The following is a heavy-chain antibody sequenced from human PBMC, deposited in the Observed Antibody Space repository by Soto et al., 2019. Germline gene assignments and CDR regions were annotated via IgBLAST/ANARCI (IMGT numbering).Heavy chain of an antibody. D-gene: IGHD6-6*01. Sequence: QVQLVQSGAEVKKPGSSVKVSCKASGGTFSSYTISWVRQAPGQGLEWMGRIIPILGIANYAQKFQGRVTITADKSTSTAYMELSSLRSEDTAVYYCARGIIAARPFYFDSWGQGTLVTVSS. CDR2: IIPILGIA. V-gene: IGHV1-69*02. CDR1: GGTFSSYT. CDR3: ARGIIAARPFYFDS. J-gene: IGHJ4*02.